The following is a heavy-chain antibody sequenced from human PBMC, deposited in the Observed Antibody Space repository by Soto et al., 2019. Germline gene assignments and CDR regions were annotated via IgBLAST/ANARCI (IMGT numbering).Heavy chain of an antibody. J-gene: IGHJ4*02. CDR1: GGSFSGYY. CDR3: ARGAGYGDYGY. V-gene: IGHV4-34*01. Sequence: QVQLQQWGAGLLKPSETLSLTCAVYGGSFSGYYWSWIRQPPGKGLEWIGEINHSGSTNYNPSLKSRVTISVDTSKNQFSLQLSSVTAADTAVYYCARGAGYGDYGYWGQGTLVTVSS. D-gene: IGHD4-17*01. CDR2: INHSGST.